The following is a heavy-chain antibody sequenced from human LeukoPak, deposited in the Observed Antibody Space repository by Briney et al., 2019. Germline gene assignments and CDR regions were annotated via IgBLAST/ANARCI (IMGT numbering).Heavy chain of an antibody. CDR3: ARGLRTNLLSGAFDI. D-gene: IGHD3-3*01. CDR2: MNPSSGNT. CDR1: GYTFTSYG. Sequence: ASVKVSCKASGYTFTSYGISWVRQAPGQGLEWMGWMNPSSGNTGYAQKFQGRVTMTRNTSISTAYMELSSLRSEDTAVYYCARGLRTNLLSGAFDIWGQGTMVTVSS. V-gene: IGHV1-8*02. J-gene: IGHJ3*02.